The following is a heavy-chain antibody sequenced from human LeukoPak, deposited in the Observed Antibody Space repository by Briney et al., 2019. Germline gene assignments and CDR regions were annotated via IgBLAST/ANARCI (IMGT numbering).Heavy chain of an antibody. J-gene: IGHJ4*02. Sequence: ASVKVSCEASGGTFSSYAISWVRQAPGQGLEWMGGIIPIFGTANYAQKFQGRVTITTDESTSTAYMELSSLRSEDTAVYYCASQGSGIPSSFFDYWGQGTLVTVSS. V-gene: IGHV1-69*05. CDR2: IIPIFGTA. CDR3: ASQGSGIPSSFFDY. D-gene: IGHD3-10*01. CDR1: GGTFSSYA.